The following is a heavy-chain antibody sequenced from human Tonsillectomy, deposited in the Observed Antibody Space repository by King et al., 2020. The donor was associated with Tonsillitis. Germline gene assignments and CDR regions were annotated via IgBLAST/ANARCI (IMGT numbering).Heavy chain of an antibody. J-gene: IGHJ4*02. CDR3: ARLTRLTPFDD. V-gene: IGHV4-38-2*01. D-gene: IGHD2-21*01. CDR1: GYSISSGYF. CDR2: IYHTGST. Sequence: QLQESGPGLVKPSETLSLTCAVSGYSISSGYFWGWIRQPPGKGLEWIGHIYHTGSTFYNPSLKARVTISVDTSKNQFSLKVTSVTAADTAVYYCARLTRLTPFDDWGQGTLVTVSS.